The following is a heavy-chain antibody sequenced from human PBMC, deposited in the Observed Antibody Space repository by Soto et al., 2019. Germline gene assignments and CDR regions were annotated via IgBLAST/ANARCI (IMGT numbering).Heavy chain of an antibody. CDR1: GYTFTSYA. J-gene: IGHJ6*02. Sequence: ASVKVSCKASGYTFTSYAMHWVRQAPGQRLEWMGWINAGNGNTKYSQKFQGRVTITRDTSASTAYMELSSLRSEDTAVYYCARDIEITMVRGVIMGAYYHYYGMDVWGQGTTVTVSS. CDR2: INAGNGNT. CDR3: ARDIEITMVRGVIMGAYYHYYGMDV. V-gene: IGHV1-3*01. D-gene: IGHD3-10*01.